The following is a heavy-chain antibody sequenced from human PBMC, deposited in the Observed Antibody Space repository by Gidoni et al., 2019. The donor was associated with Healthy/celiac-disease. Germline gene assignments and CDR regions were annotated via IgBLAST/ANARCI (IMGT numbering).Heavy chain of an antibody. CDR3: AKDMRGYCSGGSCYYGMDV. CDR2: ISYDGSNK. D-gene: IGHD2-15*01. V-gene: IGHV3-30*18. CDR1: GFTFSSYG. Sequence: QVQLVESGGGVVQPGRSLRLSCAASGFTFSSYGMHWVRQAPGKGLEWVAVISYDGSNKYYADSVKCRFTISRDNSKNTLYLQMNSLRAEDTAVYYCAKDMRGYCSGGSCYYGMDVWGQGTTVTVSS. J-gene: IGHJ6*02.